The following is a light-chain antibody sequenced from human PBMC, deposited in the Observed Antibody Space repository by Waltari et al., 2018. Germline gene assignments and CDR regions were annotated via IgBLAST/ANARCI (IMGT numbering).Light chain of an antibody. CDR3: SSYAGSNIVV. Sequence: QSALSQPPPASGSPGQSVNIPCTGTSSAVGGYNYVPWYQQHPGKAPKFVIYEVTKRPSGVPDRFSGSKSGNTASLTVSGLQAEDEADYYCSSYAGSNIVVFGGGTKLTVL. CDR2: EVT. J-gene: IGLJ2*01. CDR1: SSAVGGYNY. V-gene: IGLV2-8*01.